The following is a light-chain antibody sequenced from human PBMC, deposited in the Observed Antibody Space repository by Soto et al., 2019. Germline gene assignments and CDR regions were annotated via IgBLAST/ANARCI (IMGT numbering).Light chain of an antibody. J-gene: IGKJ5*01. CDR2: WAS. V-gene: IGKV4-1*01. CDR3: QQYCSTPLT. CDR1: QSVLYSSNNKNY. Sequence: DIVMTQSPDSLAVSLGERATINCKSSQSVLYSSNNKNYLAWYQQKPGQPPKLLIYWASTRESGVPDRFSGSGSGTDFTLTIRSLQAEDVAVYYCQQYCSTPLTFGQGTRLEIK.